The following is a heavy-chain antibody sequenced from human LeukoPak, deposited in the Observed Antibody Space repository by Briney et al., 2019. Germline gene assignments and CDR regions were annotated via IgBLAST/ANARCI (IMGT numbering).Heavy chain of an antibody. V-gene: IGHV1-69*05. Sequence: ASLKVSCKASGGTSSSYAISWVRQAPGQGLECMGGIIPIFGTANYAQKFQGRVTITTDESTSTAYMELSSLRSEDTAVYYCASRSSTSWYNWFVPWGQGTRVSVS. D-gene: IGHD2-2*01. CDR3: ASRSSTSWYNWFVP. J-gene: IGHJ5*02. CDR2: IIPIFGTA. CDR1: GGTSSSYA.